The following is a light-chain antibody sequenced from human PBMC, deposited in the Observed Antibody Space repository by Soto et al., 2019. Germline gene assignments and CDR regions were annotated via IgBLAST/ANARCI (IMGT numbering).Light chain of an antibody. CDR3: QQYGASPPVT. V-gene: IGKV3-20*01. CDR1: QSLSSTY. J-gene: IGKJ1*01. CDR2: GAS. Sequence: EIVLTQSPGTLSMSPGETATLSCRASQSLSSTYLAWYQQKPGQAPRLLIYGASSRATGVADRFSGSGSGTDFILTINRLEPEDFALYYCQQYGASPPVTFGQGTKVEIK.